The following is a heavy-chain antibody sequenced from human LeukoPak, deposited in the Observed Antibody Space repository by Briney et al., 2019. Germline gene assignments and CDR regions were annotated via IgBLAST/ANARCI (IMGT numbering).Heavy chain of an antibody. Sequence: PSETLSLTCSVSGYAISSGYFWGWIRQPPGKGLEWIGTIYHSGSTYYNPSLKSRVTISVDTSKNQFSLKLSSVTAADTAVYYCARALRYFDWLHYPGRWFDPWGQGTLVTVSS. CDR2: IYHSGST. D-gene: IGHD3-9*01. CDR3: ARALRYFDWLHYPGRWFDP. J-gene: IGHJ5*02. CDR1: GYAISSGYF. V-gene: IGHV4-38-2*02.